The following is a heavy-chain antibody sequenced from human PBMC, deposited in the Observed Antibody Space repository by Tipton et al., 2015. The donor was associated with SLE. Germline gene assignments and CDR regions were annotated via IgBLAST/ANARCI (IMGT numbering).Heavy chain of an antibody. CDR3: ARVVLGLRQVGYWYFDL. CDR1: GGSFSGYY. V-gene: IGHV4-34*01. CDR2: INHSGRS. D-gene: IGHD1-7*01. J-gene: IGHJ2*01. Sequence: LRLSCAVYGGSFSGYYWSWIRQPPGKGLEWIGEINHSGRSNYNPSLKSRVTISVDTSKNQLSLKLTSVTAADTAVYYCARVVLGLRQVGYWYFDLWGRGTLVTVSS.